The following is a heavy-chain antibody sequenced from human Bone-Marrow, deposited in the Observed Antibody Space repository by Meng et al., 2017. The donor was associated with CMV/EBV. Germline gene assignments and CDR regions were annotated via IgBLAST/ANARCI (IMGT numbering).Heavy chain of an antibody. CDR1: GYTFTGYY. J-gene: IGHJ5*02. CDR2: INPNSGGT. Sequence: ASVKVSCKASGYTFTGYYMHWVRQAPGQGLEWMGWINPNSGGTNYAQKFQGKVTMTRDTSISTAYMELSRLRSDDTAVYYCARDWFGELYWCDPWGQGNLVNVDS. CDR3: ARDWFGELYWCDP. V-gene: IGHV1-2*02. D-gene: IGHD3-10*01.